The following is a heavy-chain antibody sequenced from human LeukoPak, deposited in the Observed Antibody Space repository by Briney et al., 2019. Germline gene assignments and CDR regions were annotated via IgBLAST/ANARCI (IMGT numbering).Heavy chain of an antibody. J-gene: IGHJ4*02. D-gene: IGHD6-19*01. CDR1: GFTFSSYA. CDR2: ISGSGGST. V-gene: IGHV3-23*01. Sequence: GGSLRLSCAASGFTFSSYAMSWVRQAPGKGLEWVSAISGSGGSTYYADSVKGRFTISRDNAQTSLYLQMNSLRAEDTAMYYCARVSGGTVAGFFDYWGQGTLVTVSS. CDR3: ARVSGGTVAGFFDY.